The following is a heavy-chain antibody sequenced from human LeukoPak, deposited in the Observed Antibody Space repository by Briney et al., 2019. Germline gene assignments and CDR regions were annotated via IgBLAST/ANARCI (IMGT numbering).Heavy chain of an antibody. J-gene: IGHJ6*02. CDR2: ISSSSSYI. CDR3: ARDREFGEFHYYYGMDV. D-gene: IGHD3-10*01. Sequence: PGGSLRLSCAASGFTFSSYSMNWVRQAPGKGLEWVSSISSSSSYIYYADSVKGRFTISRDNAKNSLYLRMNSLRAEDTAVYYCARDREFGEFHYYYGMDVWGQGTTVTVSS. V-gene: IGHV3-21*01. CDR1: GFTFSSYS.